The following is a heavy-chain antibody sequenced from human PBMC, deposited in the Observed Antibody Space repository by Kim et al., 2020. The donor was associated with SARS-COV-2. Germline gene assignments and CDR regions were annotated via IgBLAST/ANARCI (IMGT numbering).Heavy chain of an antibody. V-gene: IGHV3-7*01. Sequence: GGSLRLSCTASGFTFSRYWMSWVRQAPGKGLEWVATVKQDESQEYYVDSVKGRFSISRDNAKNSLSLQMNSLRSEDTAVYYCSRDREAREGFWGYDAFD. CDR1: GFTFSRYW. D-gene: IGHD7-27*01. CDR3: SRDREAREGFWGYDAFD. J-gene: IGHJ3*02. CDR2: VKQDESQE.